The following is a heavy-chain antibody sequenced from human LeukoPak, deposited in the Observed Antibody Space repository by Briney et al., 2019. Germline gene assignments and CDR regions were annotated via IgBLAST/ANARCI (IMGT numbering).Heavy chain of an antibody. CDR2: IYDPGSS. CDR1: GDSISGYY. D-gene: IGHD3-9*01. J-gene: IGHJ4*02. V-gene: IGHV4-4*07. CDR3: ARDLEDFDCPANDY. Sequence: KPSETLSLTCTVSGDSISGYYWAWIRQPAGKGLEWIGHIYDPGSSNYSPSFKSRVTMSIDMSNNQFSLRLNSVTAADTAMYYCARDLEDFDCPANDYWGQGSHVFVSP.